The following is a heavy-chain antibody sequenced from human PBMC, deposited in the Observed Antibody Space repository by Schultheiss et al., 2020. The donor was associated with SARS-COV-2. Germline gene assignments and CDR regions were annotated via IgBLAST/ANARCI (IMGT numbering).Heavy chain of an antibody. Sequence: GGSLRLSCAASGFTFSSYGMHWVRQAPGKGLVWVSAISGSGGSTYYADSVKGRFTISRDNSKNTLYLQMNSLRAEDTAVYYCAKRSSSWYSEGWFDPWGQGTLVTVSS. CDR1: GFTFSSYG. CDR3: AKRSSSWYSEGWFDP. J-gene: IGHJ5*02. V-gene: IGHV3-23*01. CDR2: ISGSGGST. D-gene: IGHD6-13*01.